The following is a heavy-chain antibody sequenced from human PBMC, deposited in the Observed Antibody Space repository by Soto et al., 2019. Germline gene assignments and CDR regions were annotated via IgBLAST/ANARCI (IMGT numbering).Heavy chain of an antibody. J-gene: IGHJ4*02. Sequence: QVQLQQWGAGLLKPSETLSLTCAVYGGSFSGYYWSWIRQPPGKGLEWIGEINHSGSTNYNPSLKSRVTISVDTSNNQFSLKLSSVTAADTAVYYCARVGYGDGDYWGQGTLVTVSS. CDR2: INHSGST. V-gene: IGHV4-34*01. D-gene: IGHD4-17*01. CDR3: ARVGYGDGDY. CDR1: GGSFSGYY.